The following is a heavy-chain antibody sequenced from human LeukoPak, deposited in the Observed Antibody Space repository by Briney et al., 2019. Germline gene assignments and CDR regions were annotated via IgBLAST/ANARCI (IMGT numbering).Heavy chain of an antibody. Sequence: GASVKVSCKPSGYTFTSFGITWVRQAPGQGLEWMGWISAYNGNTNYAQKLQGRVTMTTDTSTSTAYMELRSLRSEDTAVYYCARDQGCSSTRCYLGYYYYYYGMDVWGQGTTVTVSS. CDR2: ISAYNGNT. CDR1: GYTFTSFG. D-gene: IGHD2-2*01. V-gene: IGHV1-18*01. CDR3: ARDQGCSSTRCYLGYYYYYYGMDV. J-gene: IGHJ6*02.